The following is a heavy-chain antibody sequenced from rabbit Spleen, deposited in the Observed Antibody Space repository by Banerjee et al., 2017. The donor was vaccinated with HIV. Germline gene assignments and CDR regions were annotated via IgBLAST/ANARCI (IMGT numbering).Heavy chain of an antibody. CDR3: ARDSSSSFSSYGMDL. J-gene: IGHJ6*01. Sequence: QHQLVESGGGLVKPGASLTLTCTASGFTISSSYWICWVRQAPGKGLEWIGCIDPIYGNKYYANWVNGRFTISRHNAQTTLYLQLDSLTAEDTANYFCARDSSSSFSSYGMDLWGPGTLVTVS. V-gene: IGHV1S45*01. D-gene: IGHD1-1*01. CDR1: GFTISSSYW. CDR2: IDPIYGNK.